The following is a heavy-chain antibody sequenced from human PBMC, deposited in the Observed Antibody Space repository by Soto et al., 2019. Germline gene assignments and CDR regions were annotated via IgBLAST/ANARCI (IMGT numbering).Heavy chain of an antibody. J-gene: IGHJ4*02. CDR3: AKDRVGATTMGLFDY. Sequence: QVQLVESGGGVVQPGRSLRLSCAASGFTFSSYGMHWVRQAPGKGLEWVAVISYDGSNKYYADSVKGRFTISRDNSKNRLYMQMNSLRAEDTAVYYCAKDRVGATTMGLFDYWGQGTLVTVSS. D-gene: IGHD1-26*01. V-gene: IGHV3-30*18. CDR2: ISYDGSNK. CDR1: GFTFSSYG.